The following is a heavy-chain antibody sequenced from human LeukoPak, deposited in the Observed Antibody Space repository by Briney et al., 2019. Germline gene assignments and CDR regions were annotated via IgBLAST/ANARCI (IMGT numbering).Heavy chain of an antibody. CDR2: ISSAGSNM. CDR1: GFTFRNYE. Sequence: GGSLRLSCAASGFTFRNYETNWVRQAPGKGLEWISYISSAGSNMHYADFVEGRFTVSRDNAKNSLFLQMNSLRAEDTAVYYCARDTPNYSSSADYWGQGTLVTVSS. V-gene: IGHV3-48*03. CDR3: ARDTPNYSSSADY. J-gene: IGHJ4*02. D-gene: IGHD6-6*01.